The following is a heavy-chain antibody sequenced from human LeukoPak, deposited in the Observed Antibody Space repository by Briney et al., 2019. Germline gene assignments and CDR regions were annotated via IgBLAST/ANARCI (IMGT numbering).Heavy chain of an antibody. D-gene: IGHD2-2*01. CDR1: GFTFSSHS. CDR2: ITSSGSYI. V-gene: IGHV3-21*01. Sequence: PGGSLRLSCAASGFTFSSHSMNWVRQAPGKGLEWVSYITSSGSYIYYADSVKGRFTISRDNAKNSLYLQMNSLRAEDTAVYYCAREIGYCSSTSCYGGSDYWGQGTPVTVSS. J-gene: IGHJ4*02. CDR3: AREIGYCSSTSCYGGSDY.